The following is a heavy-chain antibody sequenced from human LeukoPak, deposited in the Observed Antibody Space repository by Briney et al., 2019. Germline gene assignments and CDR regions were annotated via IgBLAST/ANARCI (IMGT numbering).Heavy chain of an antibody. CDR2: ISSSSSTI. V-gene: IGHV3-48*04. D-gene: IGHD3-22*01. CDR1: GFTFSSYS. CDR3: ARDSSRGITMIID. J-gene: IGHJ4*02. Sequence: GGSLRLSCAASGFTFSSYSMNWVRQAPGKGLEWVSYISSSSSTIYYADSVKGRFTISRDNAKNSLYLQMNSLRAEDTALYHCARDSSRGITMIIDWGQGTLVTVSS.